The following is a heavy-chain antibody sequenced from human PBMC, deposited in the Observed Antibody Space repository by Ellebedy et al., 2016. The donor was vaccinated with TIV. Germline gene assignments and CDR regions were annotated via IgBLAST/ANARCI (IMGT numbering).Heavy chain of an antibody. J-gene: IGHJ3*02. Sequence: GESLKISCSASGFTFSSYAMHWVRQAPGKGLEYVSAISSNGGSTYYADSVKGRFTISRDNSKNTLYLQMNSLRAEDTAVYYCATQAFDIWGQGTMVTVSS. V-gene: IGHV3-64*04. CDR3: ATQAFDI. CDR1: GFTFSSYA. CDR2: ISSNGGST.